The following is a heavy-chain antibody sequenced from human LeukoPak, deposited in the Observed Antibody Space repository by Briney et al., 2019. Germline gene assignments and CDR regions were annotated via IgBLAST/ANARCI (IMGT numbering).Heavy chain of an antibody. J-gene: IGHJ5*02. CDR3: ARGGMRSSWYWFDP. CDR1: GFTFSSYA. D-gene: IGHD6-13*01. CDR2: ISGSGGST. Sequence: GGSLRLSCAASGFTFSSYAVSWVRQAPGKGLECVSLISGSGGSTYYADSVKGRFTISRDNSKNTLYLQMNSLRAEDTAVYYCARGGMRSSWYWFDPWGQGTLVTVSS. V-gene: IGHV3-23*01.